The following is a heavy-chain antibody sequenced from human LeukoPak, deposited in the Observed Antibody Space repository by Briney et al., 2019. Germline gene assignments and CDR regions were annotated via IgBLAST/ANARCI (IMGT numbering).Heavy chain of an antibody. Sequence: SETLSLTCTVSGDSISSSSFYWGWIRQPPGKGLEWIGSIDSSGFAYYNPSLKSRVTISVDTSKNQFSLKLSSVTAADTAVYYCARKVTGTTDWFDPWGQGTLVTVSS. CDR3: ARKVTGTTDWFDP. D-gene: IGHD1-20*01. J-gene: IGHJ5*02. CDR2: IDSSGFA. V-gene: IGHV4-39*07. CDR1: GDSISSSSFY.